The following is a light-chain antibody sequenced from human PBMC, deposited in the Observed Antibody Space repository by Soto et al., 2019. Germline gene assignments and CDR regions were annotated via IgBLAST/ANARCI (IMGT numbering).Light chain of an antibody. V-gene: IGLV2-14*01. CDR3: SSYTSYSTTYV. J-gene: IGLJ1*01. CDR1: SSDVGGYNY. Sequence: QSALTQPASVSGSPGQSITISCTGTSSDVGGYNYVSWYQQHPGKAPKHMIYEVSNRPSGVSNRFSGSKSGNTASLTISGLQAEDEADYYCSSYTSYSTTYVFGTGTKLTVL. CDR2: EVS.